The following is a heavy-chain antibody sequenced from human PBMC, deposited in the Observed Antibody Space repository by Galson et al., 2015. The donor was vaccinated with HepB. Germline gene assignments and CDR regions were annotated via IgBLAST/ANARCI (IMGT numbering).Heavy chain of an antibody. D-gene: IGHD3-16*01. CDR1: GGSISSGGYY. V-gene: IGHV4-31*03. CDR2: IYYSGST. CDR3: ARAIEGGTDAFDI. Sequence: TLSLTCTVSGGSISSGGYYWSWIRQHPGKGLEWIGYIYYSGSTYYNPSLKSRVTISVGTSKNQFSLELSSVTAADTAVYYCARAIEGGTDAFDIWGQGTMVTVSS. J-gene: IGHJ3*02.